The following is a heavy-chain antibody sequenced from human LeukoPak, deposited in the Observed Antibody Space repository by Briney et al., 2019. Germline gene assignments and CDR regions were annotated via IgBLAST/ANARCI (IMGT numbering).Heavy chain of an antibody. D-gene: IGHD2-21*02. CDR1: GFTFSSYW. CDR3: YVRGDYGH. Sequence: GSLKLSCAGSGFTFSSYWMHWVRQAPGKGLEWVSRITNDGSSTRYADSVKGRFTISRDNAKNTLSLQMNSLRAEDTAVYYCYVRGDYGHWGQGTRVTVSS. CDR2: ITNDGSST. V-gene: IGHV3-74*01. J-gene: IGHJ4*02.